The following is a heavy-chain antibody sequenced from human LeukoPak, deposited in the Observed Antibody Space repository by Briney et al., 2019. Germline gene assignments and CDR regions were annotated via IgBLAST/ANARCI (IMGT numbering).Heavy chain of an antibody. Sequence: SETLSLTCTVSGGSISSSSYYWGWIRQPPGKGLEWIGSIYYSGSTYYNPSLKSRVTISVDTSKNQFSLKLSSVTAADTAVYYCASAESEWFPGSNWFDPWGQGTLVTVSS. CDR3: ASAESEWFPGSNWFDP. J-gene: IGHJ5*02. CDR1: GGSISSSSYY. D-gene: IGHD3-10*01. CDR2: IYYSGST. V-gene: IGHV4-39*07.